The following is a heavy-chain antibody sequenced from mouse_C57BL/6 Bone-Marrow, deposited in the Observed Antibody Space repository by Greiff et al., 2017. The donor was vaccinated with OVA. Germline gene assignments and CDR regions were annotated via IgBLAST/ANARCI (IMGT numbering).Heavy chain of an antibody. CDR3: AREDWDEYFDV. CDR2: IDPSDSYT. Sequence: QVQLQQPGAELVMPGASVKLSCKASGYTFTSYWMHWVKQRPGQGLEWIGEIDPSDSYTNYNQKFKGKSTLTVDKSSSTAYMQLSSLTSEDSAVYYYAREDWDEYFDVWDSGTTVTVSS. D-gene: IGHD4-1*01. V-gene: IGHV1-69*01. J-gene: IGHJ1*01. CDR1: GYTFTSYW.